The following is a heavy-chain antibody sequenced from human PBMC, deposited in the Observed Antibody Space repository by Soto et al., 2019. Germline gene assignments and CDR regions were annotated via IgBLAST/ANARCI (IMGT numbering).Heavy chain of an antibody. D-gene: IGHD4-4*01. CDR3: AVGGNYLSMDV. CDR2: INPDGGGT. Sequence: QVQLVQSGAEVKKPGASVKVSCKASGYTFTSYYMHLVQLAPGQGLEWMGIINPDGGGTSYAQQFQGRVIMTRDTSTSTVYMEMSSLRSEDTAVYYCAVGGNYLSMDVWGQGTTVTVSS. CDR1: GYTFTSYY. V-gene: IGHV1-46*01. J-gene: IGHJ6*02.